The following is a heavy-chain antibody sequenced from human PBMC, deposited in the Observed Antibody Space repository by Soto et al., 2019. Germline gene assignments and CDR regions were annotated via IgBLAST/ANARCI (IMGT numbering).Heavy chain of an antibody. Sequence: ASVKVSCKASGYTFTSYGISWVRQAPGQGLEWMGWISAYNGNTNYAQKLQGRVTMTTDTSTSTAYMELRSLRSDDTAVYYCARESTDYGDYLYYYYYGMDVWGQGTTVTVSS. CDR3: ARESTDYGDYLYYYYYGMDV. CDR1: GYTFTSYG. D-gene: IGHD4-17*01. V-gene: IGHV1-18*01. CDR2: ISAYNGNT. J-gene: IGHJ6*02.